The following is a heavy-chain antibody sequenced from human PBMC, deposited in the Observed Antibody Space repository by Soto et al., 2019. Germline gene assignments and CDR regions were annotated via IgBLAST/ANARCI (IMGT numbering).Heavy chain of an antibody. V-gene: IGHV3-30*18. CDR1: GFTFSSYG. Sequence: PEGSLRLSCTTSGFTFSSYGMHWVRQAPGKGLEWLAVISYDANNKYYADFVKGRFSISRDNSKNTLYLQMDSLRAEDTALYYCAKAYAVPAATASFDYWGQGTLVTVSS. CDR2: ISYDANNK. CDR3: AKAYAVPAATASFDY. J-gene: IGHJ4*02. D-gene: IGHD2-2*01.